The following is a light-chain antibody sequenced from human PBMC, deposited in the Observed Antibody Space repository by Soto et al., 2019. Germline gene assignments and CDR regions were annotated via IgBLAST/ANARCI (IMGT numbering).Light chain of an antibody. J-gene: IGKJ1*01. Sequence: EIQMTQSPATLSGSVGDRVTITCGASQTISSWLAWYQQKPGKAPKLLIYKASTLKSGVPSRFSGSGSGTEFTLTISSLQPDDFATYYCQHYNSYSEPFGQGTNVAIK. CDR3: QHYNSYSEP. V-gene: IGKV1-5*03. CDR2: KAS. CDR1: QTISSW.